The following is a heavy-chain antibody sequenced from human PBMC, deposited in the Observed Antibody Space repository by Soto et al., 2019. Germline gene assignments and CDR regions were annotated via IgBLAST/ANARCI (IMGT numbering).Heavy chain of an antibody. V-gene: IGHV3-15*01. Sequence: GGPLRLSCAASGFTFSNAWMGWVRQAPGKGLEWVGRIKSKTDGGTTDYAAPVKGRFTISRDDSKNTLYLQMNSLKTEDTAVYYCTTPGVVPAAPYYYYYGMDVWGQGTTVTVSS. CDR2: IKSKTDGGTT. D-gene: IGHD2-2*01. CDR3: TTPGVVPAAPYYYYYGMDV. CDR1: GFTFSNAW. J-gene: IGHJ6*02.